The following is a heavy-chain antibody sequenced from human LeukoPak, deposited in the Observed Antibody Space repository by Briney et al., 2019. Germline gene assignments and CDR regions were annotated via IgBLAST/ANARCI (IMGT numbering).Heavy chain of an antibody. CDR2: ISWNGGST. CDR3: AKAQNWAFDY. V-gene: IGHV3-43D*04. D-gene: IGHD7-27*01. CDR1: GFTFDDYA. Sequence: GGSLRLSCAASGFTFDDYARLWGRQAPGKGLEWVSLISWNGGSTYYADSVKGRFTISRDNSKNSLYLQMNSLRPEDTALYYCAKAQNWAFDYWGQGTLVTVSS. J-gene: IGHJ4*02.